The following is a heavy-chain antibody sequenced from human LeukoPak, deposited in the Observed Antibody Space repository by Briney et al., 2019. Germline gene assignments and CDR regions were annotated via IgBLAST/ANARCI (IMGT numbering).Heavy chain of an antibody. V-gene: IGHV3-30*01. Sequence: GTSLRLSCAASGFSFSNYAMYWVRQAPGRGLEWVAVISYHGSNKWYAKSVKGRFTISRDTSKNTLYLQMNSLRAEDTAVYYCARDQVQSYYYMDVWGKGTTVTVSS. CDR3: ARDQVQSYYYMDV. CDR2: ISYHGSNK. D-gene: IGHD4/OR15-4a*01. CDR1: GFSFSNYA. J-gene: IGHJ6*03.